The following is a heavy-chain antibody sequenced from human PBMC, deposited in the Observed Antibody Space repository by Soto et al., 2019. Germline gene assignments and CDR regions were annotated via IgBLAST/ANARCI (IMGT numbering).Heavy chain of an antibody. V-gene: IGHV4-34*01. CDR2: INDSGIT. CDR3: ARVTRGDYLLTFSLRGMDV. Sequence: SETLSLTCTVSGGSISGYYCSWIRQLPGKGLEWIGEINDSGITNYNPSLKSRVTMSVDTSKNQLSLKLNSVTAADTAVYYCARVTRGDYLLTFSLRGMDVWGQGTTVTVS. D-gene: IGHD4-17*01. J-gene: IGHJ6*02. CDR1: GGSISGYY.